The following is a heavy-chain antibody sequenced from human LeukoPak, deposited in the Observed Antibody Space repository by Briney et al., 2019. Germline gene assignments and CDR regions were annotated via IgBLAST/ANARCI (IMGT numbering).Heavy chain of an antibody. CDR3: ARPTKLYCSSTSCSNWFDP. CDR2: IYHSGST. Sequence: SQTLSLTCTVSGGSISSGGYYWSWIRQPPGKGLEWIGYIYHSGSTYYNPSLKSRVTISVDRFKNQFSLKLSSVTAADTAVYYCARPTKLYCSSTSCSNWFDPWGQGTLVTVSS. CDR1: GGSISSGGYY. J-gene: IGHJ5*02. D-gene: IGHD2-2*01. V-gene: IGHV4-30-2*01.